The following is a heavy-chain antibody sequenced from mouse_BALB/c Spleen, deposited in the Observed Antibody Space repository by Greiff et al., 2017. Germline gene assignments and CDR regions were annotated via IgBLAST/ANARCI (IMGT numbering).Heavy chain of an antibody. CDR2: IYPGDGDT. D-gene: IGHD2-4*01. CDR3: ARGGLREDAMDY. J-gene: IGHJ4*01. CDR1: GYAFSSYW. V-gene: IGHV1-80*01. Sequence: QVQLQQSGAELVRPGSSVKISCKASGYAFSSYWMNWVKQRPGQGLEWIGQIYPGDGDTNYNGKFKGKATLTADKSSSTAYMQLSSLTSEDSAVYCCARGGLREDAMDYWGQGTSVTVSS.